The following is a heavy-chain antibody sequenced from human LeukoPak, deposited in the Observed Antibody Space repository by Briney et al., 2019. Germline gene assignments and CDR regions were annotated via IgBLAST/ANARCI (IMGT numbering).Heavy chain of an antibody. J-gene: IGHJ4*02. CDR2: IWYDGSNK. CDR3: ARDRSEIWLQPRRPGVLDY. CDR1: GFTFSSYG. Sequence: PGGSLRLSCAETGFTFSSYGMHWVRQAPGKGLEWVAVIWYDGSNKYYADSVKGRFTISRDNSKNTLYLQMKSRRAEDTAVYYCARDRSEIWLQPRRPGVLDYWGQGTLVTVSS. V-gene: IGHV3-33*01. D-gene: IGHD5-24*01.